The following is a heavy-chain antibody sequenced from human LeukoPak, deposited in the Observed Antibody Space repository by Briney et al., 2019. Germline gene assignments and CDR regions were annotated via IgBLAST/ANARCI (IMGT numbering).Heavy chain of an antibody. CDR3: AREYCTSTSCPFDY. CDR2: ISYSGAT. V-gene: IGHV4-39*01. J-gene: IGHJ4*02. D-gene: IGHD2-2*01. CDR1: GDSISSSSYY. Sequence: SETLSLTCSVSGDSISSSSYYWGWIRQPPGKGLEWIGSISYSGATYYNPSLKSRVTISEDTSKNQFSMKLYSVTAADTAVYYCAREYCTSTSCPFDYWGQGTLVTVSS.